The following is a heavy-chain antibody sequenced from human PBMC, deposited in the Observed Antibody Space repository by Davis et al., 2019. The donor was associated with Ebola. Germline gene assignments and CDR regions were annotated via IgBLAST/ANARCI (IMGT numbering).Heavy chain of an antibody. CDR1: GDSVSSNSAA. Sequence: SQTLSLTCAISGDSVSSNSAAWNWIRQSPSRGLEWLGRTYYRSKWYNDYAVSVKSRITINPDTSKNQFSLQLNSVTPEDTAVYYCARVERTTGLYYYYGMDVWGQGTTVTVSS. D-gene: IGHD1-7*01. CDR3: ARVERTTGLYYYYGMDV. CDR2: TYYRSKWYN. J-gene: IGHJ6*02. V-gene: IGHV6-1*01.